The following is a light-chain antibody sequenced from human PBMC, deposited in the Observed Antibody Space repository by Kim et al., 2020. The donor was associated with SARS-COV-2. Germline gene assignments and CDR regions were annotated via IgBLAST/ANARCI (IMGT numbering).Light chain of an antibody. J-gene: IGKJ4*01. V-gene: IGKV1-12*02. CDR1: HDISRW. Sequence: DIQMTQSPSSVSASLGDRVTITCRASHDISRWLAWYQQKPGQAPKLLIYAASSLQPDVPSRFSGSGSGTDYILTINNLQPEDFATYYCQQADSMPFSFGGGTKVDIK. CDR2: AAS. CDR3: QQADSMPFS.